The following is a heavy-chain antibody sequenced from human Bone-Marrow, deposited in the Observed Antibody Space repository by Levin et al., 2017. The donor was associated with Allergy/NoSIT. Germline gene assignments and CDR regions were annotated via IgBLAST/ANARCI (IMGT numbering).Heavy chain of an antibody. J-gene: IGHJ3*02. CDR2: IYYSGST. Sequence: SETLSLTCTVSGGSISSYYWSWIRQPPGKGLEWIGYIYYSGSTNYNPSLKSRVTISVDTSKNQFSLKLSSVTAADTAVYYCARVFGNTIDAFDIWGQGTMVTVSS. D-gene: IGHD3-10*02. V-gene: IGHV4-59*01. CDR3: ARVFGNTIDAFDI. CDR1: GGSISSYY.